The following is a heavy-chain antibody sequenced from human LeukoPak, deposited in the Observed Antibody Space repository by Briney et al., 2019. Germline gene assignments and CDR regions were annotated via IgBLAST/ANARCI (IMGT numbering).Heavy chain of an antibody. CDR2: IWYDGSNK. Sequence: PGGSLRLSCSASGFIFSRYAMYWVRQAPGKGPEWVAVIWYDGSNKYYADSVKGRFTISRDNSKNTLYLQMNSLRAEDTAVYYCARDLIRDTAYDYWGQGTLVTVSS. J-gene: IGHJ4*02. V-gene: IGHV3-33*07. CDR3: ARDLIRDTAYDY. CDR1: GFIFSRYA. D-gene: IGHD5-18*01.